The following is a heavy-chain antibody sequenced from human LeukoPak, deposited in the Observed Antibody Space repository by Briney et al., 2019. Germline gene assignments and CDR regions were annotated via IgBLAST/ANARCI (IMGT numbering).Heavy chain of an antibody. J-gene: IGHJ4*02. CDR3: ARHGRDYYDSSRYFDY. CDR1: DGSISSYY. Sequence: SETLSLTCTVSDGSISSYYWSWIRQPPGKGLEWIGYIYYSGSTNYNPSLKSRVTISVDTSKNQFSLKLSSVTAADTAVYYCARHGRDYYDSSRYFDYWGQGTLVTVSS. D-gene: IGHD3-22*01. CDR2: IYYSGST. V-gene: IGHV4-59*08.